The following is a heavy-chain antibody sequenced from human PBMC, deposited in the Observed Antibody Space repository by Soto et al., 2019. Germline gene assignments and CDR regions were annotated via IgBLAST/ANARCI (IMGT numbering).Heavy chain of an antibody. V-gene: IGHV4-59*01. CDR2: IYYSGST. Sequence: PSETLSLTCTVSGGSISSYYWSWIRQPPGKGLEWIGYIYYSGSTNYNPSLKSRVTISVDTSKNQFSLKLSSVTAADTAVYYCARAGGITMVRGVIRYYYGMDVWGQGTTVTVSS. CDR3: ARAGGITMVRGVIRYYYGMDV. J-gene: IGHJ6*02. CDR1: GGSISSYY. D-gene: IGHD3-10*01.